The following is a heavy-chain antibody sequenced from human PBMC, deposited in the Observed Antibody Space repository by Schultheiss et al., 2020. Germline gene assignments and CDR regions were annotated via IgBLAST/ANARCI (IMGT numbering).Heavy chain of an antibody. D-gene: IGHD3-10*01. Sequence: SETLSLTCTVSGGSISSRSYYWGWIRQPPGKGLEWIGSIYYSGNTYHNPSLKSRVTISVDTSRSQFSLRLSSVTAADTAVYYCARRGYYGSGRSFDYWGQGTMVTVSS. V-gene: IGHV4-39*01. CDR1: GGSISSRSYY. J-gene: IGHJ4*02. CDR3: ARRGYYGSGRSFDY. CDR2: IYYSGNT.